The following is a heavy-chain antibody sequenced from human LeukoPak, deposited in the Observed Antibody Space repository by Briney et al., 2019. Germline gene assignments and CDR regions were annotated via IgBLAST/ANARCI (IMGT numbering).Heavy chain of an antibody. CDR3: ARDSWGCSGGSCYSDY. V-gene: IGHV3-7*01. J-gene: IGHJ4*02. D-gene: IGHD2-15*01. CDR2: IKQDGSEK. Sequence: PSETLSLTCTVSGVSISSSNSYWGWIRQPPGKGLEWVANIKQDGSEKYYVDSVKGRFTISRDNAKNSLYLQMNSLRAEDTAVYYCARDSWGCSGGSCYSDYWGQGTLVTVSS. CDR1: GVSISSSNSY.